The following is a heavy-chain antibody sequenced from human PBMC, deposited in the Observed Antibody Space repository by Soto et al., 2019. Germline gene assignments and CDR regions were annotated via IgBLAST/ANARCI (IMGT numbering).Heavy chain of an antibody. J-gene: IGHJ3*01. CDR1: GYTFTGHY. V-gene: IGHV1-2*04. D-gene: IGHD1-7*01. Sequence: ASVKVSCKTSGYTFTGHYIHWVRQAPGQGLEWMGWINPNSGGTNYAQKSQGWVTMTRDTSITTAYMELNRLTSDDTAVYYCAREYGTGYPGKYAFDVWGQGTMVTVSS. CDR2: INPNSGGT. CDR3: AREYGTGYPGKYAFDV.